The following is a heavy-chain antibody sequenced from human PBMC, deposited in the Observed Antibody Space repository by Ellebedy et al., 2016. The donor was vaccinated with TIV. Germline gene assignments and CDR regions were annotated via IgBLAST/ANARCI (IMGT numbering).Heavy chain of an antibody. V-gene: IGHV4-34*01. J-gene: IGHJ6*02. CDR1: GGSFSGYH. CDR2: DTHGGIT. Sequence: SETLSLXXAVSGGSFSGYHWSWIRQPPGKGLEWIGEDTHGGITKYNPSLKSRVTISVDTSKNQFSLKLSSGTAADTAVYYCARVKGLGYCTSNNCFYYGMDVWGQGTTVTVSS. D-gene: IGHD2-2*01. CDR3: ARVKGLGYCTSNNCFYYGMDV.